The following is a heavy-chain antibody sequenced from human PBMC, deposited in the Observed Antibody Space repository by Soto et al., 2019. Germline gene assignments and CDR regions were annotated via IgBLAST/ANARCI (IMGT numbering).Heavy chain of an antibody. CDR1: GGTSSTYA. J-gene: IGHJ4*02. CDR3: ATSPNSGYVYFHY. Sequence: QVQLVQSGAEVKKPGSPVKVSCKASGGTSSTYAISWVRQAPGQGLEWMGGIIPIFGTANYAQKFQDRVTITADESTGTAYMELSSLRSEDTAVYYCATSPNSGYVYFHYWGQGTLVTVSS. CDR2: IIPIFGTA. D-gene: IGHD5-12*01. V-gene: IGHV1-69*12.